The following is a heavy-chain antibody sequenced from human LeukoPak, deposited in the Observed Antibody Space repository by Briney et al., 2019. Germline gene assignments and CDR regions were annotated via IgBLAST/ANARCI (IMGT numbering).Heavy chain of an antibody. V-gene: IGHV1-46*01. J-gene: IGHJ4*02. CDR3: APSVRSGGSYYFDY. CDR1: GDILTKYY. Sequence: GASVKVSCKASGDILTKYYIHWVRQAPGQGLEWMGIINPGDGSTTYTQKFQGGVTLTTDTSTNTVNMELSSLRSEDTAVYYCAPSVRSGGSYYFDYWGQGSLVTVSS. D-gene: IGHD2-15*01. CDR2: INPGDGST.